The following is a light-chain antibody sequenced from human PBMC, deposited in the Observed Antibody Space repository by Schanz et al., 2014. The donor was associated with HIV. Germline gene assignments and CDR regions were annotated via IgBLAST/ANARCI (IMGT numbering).Light chain of an antibody. CDR3: SSYTSSSTLV. CDR2: EVS. CDR1: SSDVGSYNL. Sequence: QSALTQPASVSGSPGQSITISCTGTSSDVGSYNLVSWYQQHPGKAPKLMISEVSKRPSGVSNRFSGSKSGNTASLTISGLQAEDEADYYCSSYTSSSTLVFGGGTKVTVL. J-gene: IGLJ3*02. V-gene: IGLV2-14*02.